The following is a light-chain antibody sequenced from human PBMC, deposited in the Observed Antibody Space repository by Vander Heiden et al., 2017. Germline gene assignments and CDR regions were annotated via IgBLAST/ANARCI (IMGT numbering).Light chain of an antibody. V-gene: IGLV3-1*01. CDR2: QDS. CDR1: KLGDKY. CDR3: QAWDSSTAWV. Sequence: SYELPQPPSVSVSPGQTASITCSGDKLGDKYACWYQQKPGQSPVLVTYQDSKRPSGIPERFSGSNSGNTATLTISGTQAMDEADYYCQAWDSSTAWVFGGGTKLTVL. J-gene: IGLJ2*01.